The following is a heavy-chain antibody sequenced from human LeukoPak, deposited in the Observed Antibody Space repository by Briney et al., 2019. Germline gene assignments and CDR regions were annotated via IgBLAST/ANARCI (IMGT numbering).Heavy chain of an antibody. V-gene: IGHV3-21*01. Sequence: PGGSLRLSCAASGFTFSSYSMNWVRQAPGKGLEWVSSISSSSSYIYYAGSVKGRFTISRDNAKNSLYLQMNSLRAEDTAVYYCARCRATQRDYYYMDVWGKGTTVTVSS. CDR1: GFTFSSYS. J-gene: IGHJ6*03. D-gene: IGHD5-18*01. CDR3: ARCRATQRDYYYMDV. CDR2: ISSSSSYI.